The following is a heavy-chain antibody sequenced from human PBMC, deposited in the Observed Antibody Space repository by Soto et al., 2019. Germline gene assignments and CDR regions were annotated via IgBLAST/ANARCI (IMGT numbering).Heavy chain of an antibody. J-gene: IGHJ4*02. D-gene: IGHD6-13*01. CDR3: ARWGDSQVTGFDY. CDR2: IDPSDSYT. CDR1: GYSFTSYW. Sequence: GESLKISCKGSGYSFTSYWISWVRQMPGKGLEWMGRIDPSDSYTNYSPSFQGHITISADKSISTAYLQWSSLKASDTAMYYCARWGDSQVTGFDYWGQGTLVTVSS. V-gene: IGHV5-10-1*01.